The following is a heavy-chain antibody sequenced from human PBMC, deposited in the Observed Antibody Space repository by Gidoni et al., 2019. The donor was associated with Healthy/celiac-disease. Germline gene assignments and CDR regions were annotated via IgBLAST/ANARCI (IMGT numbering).Heavy chain of an antibody. J-gene: IGHJ4*02. V-gene: IGHV3-66*01. Sequence: EVQLVESGGGLVQPGGSLSLSCAASGFTVRSNYMSWVRQAPGKGLEWVSVIYSGGSTYYADSVKGRFTISRDNSKNTLYLQMNSLRAEDTAVYYCARDYSSEDYFDYWGQGTLVTVSS. CDR2: IYSGGST. CDR3: ARDYSSEDYFDY. D-gene: IGHD5-18*01. CDR1: GFTVRSNY.